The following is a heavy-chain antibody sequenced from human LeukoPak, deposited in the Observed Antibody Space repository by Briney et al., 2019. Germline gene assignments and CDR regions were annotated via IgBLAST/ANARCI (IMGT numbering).Heavy chain of an antibody. D-gene: IGHD2-2*01. CDR2: ISYDGSNK. J-gene: IGHJ4*02. CDR3: AKDLLCSSTSCYGSGYFDS. CDR1: GFTLSSYG. V-gene: IGHV3-30*18. Sequence: TGGSLRLSCAASGFTLSSYGMHWVRQAPGKGLEWVAIISYDGSNKYNADSVKGRFTISRDNSKNSLHLQMNSLRPEDTAVYYCAKDLLCSSTSCYGSGYFDSWGQGTLVTVST.